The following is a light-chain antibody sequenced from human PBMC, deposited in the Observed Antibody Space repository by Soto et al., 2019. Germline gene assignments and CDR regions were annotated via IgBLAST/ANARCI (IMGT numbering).Light chain of an antibody. J-gene: IGKJ1*01. CDR2: RAS. CDR3: QQYHIYSWT. CDR1: QIIGTW. V-gene: IGKV1-5*03. Sequence: DIQMTQSPSTLSASVVDTVTITFRATQIIGTWLAWYQQKPEKAPKVLIYRASHLESGVPSRFSASGSGTEFSLTINSLQADDFATYYCQQYHIYSWTFGQGTKVDIK.